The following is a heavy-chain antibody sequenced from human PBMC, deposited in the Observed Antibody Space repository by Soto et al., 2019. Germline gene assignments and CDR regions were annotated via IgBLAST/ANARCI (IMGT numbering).Heavy chain of an antibody. CDR3: ARGAQIVVVPAAMLRLRRFGFDP. CDR1: GGSFSGYY. CDR2: INHSGST. Sequence: QVQLQQWGAGLLKPSETLSLTCAVYGGSFSGYYWSWIRQPPGKGLEWIGEINHSGSTNYNPSLKSRVTISSDTSKNQFSLKLSSVPAADTAVYYCARGAQIVVVPAAMLRLRRFGFDPWGQGTLVTVSS. J-gene: IGHJ5*02. D-gene: IGHD2-2*01. V-gene: IGHV4-34*01.